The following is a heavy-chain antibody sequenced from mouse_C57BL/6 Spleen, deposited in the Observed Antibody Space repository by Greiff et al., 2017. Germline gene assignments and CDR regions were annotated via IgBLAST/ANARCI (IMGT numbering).Heavy chain of an antibody. V-gene: IGHV1-54*01. CDR1: GYAFTNYL. J-gene: IGHJ1*03. CDR2: INPGSGGT. CDR3: AREDYGSSYEYFDV. Sequence: LQQSGAELVRPGTSVKVSCKASGYAFTNYLIEWVKQRPGQGLEWIGVINPGSGGTNYNEKFKGKATLTADKSSSTAYMQLSSLTSEGSAVYFCAREDYGSSYEYFDVWGTGTTVTVSS. D-gene: IGHD1-1*01.